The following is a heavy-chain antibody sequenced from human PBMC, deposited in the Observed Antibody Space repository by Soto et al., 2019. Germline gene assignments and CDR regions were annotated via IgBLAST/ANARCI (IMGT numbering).Heavy chain of an antibody. V-gene: IGHV4-31*02. CDR3: ARRGYSYGYHYYYYGMDA. Sequence: SETLSLTCTVSGGSISSGGYYWSWIRQHPGKGLEWIGYIYYSGSTYYNPSLKSRVTISVDTSKNQFSLKLSSVTAADTAVYYCARRGYSYGYHYYYYGMDAWGQGTTVTVSS. D-gene: IGHD5-18*01. J-gene: IGHJ6*02. CDR1: GGSISSGGYY. CDR2: IYYSGST.